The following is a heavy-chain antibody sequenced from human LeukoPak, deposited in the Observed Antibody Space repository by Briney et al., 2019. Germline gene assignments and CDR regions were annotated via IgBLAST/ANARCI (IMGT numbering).Heavy chain of an antibody. J-gene: IGHJ4*02. CDR3: TKDQGVHSSGFYTRPDY. CDR2: IRSISSGGTA. D-gene: IGHD3-22*01. Sequence: GGSLRLSCTASGFTFGDYTISWFRQAPGKGLEWVCFIRSISSGGTAEYAASVRHRFVMSRDDSKSIAYLQMNSLRTEDTAVYYCTKDQGVHSSGFYTRPDYWGQGTLVTVSS. CDR1: GFTFGDYT. V-gene: IGHV3-49*03.